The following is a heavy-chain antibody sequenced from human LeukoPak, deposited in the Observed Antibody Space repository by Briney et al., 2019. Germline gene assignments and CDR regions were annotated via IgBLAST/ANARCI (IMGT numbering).Heavy chain of an antibody. CDR1: GGSISSYY. D-gene: IGHD5-24*01. CDR3: AREGWLRRAFFQD. V-gene: IGHV4-59*01. CDR2: IYYSGST. J-gene: IGHJ1*01. Sequence: SETLSLTCTVSGGSISSYYWSWIRQPPGKGLEWIGYIYYSGSTNYNPSLKSRVTLSMDTSKNQFSLSLTSVTAADTAVYYCAREGWLRRAFFQDWGQGTLVTVSS.